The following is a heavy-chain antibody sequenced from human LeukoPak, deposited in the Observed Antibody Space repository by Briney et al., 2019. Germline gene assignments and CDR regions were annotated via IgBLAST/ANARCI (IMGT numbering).Heavy chain of an antibody. CDR3: ARDDYYYAMDV. CDR1: GFTFSSCA. Sequence: GGFLRLSCAASGFTFSSCAMSWVRQAPGKGLEWVSSISGSGATTYYADSVKGRFTISRDNAKNALYLQMNSLRAEDTAVYYCARDDYYYAMDVWGQGTTVTVSS. V-gene: IGHV3-23*01. J-gene: IGHJ6*02. CDR2: ISGSGATT.